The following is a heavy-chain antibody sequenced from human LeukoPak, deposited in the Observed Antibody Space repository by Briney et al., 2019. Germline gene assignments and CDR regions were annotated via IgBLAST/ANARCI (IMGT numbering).Heavy chain of an antibody. D-gene: IGHD5-18*01. Sequence: ETLSLICTVSGGSISSTSYYWAWIRQPPGKGLGWVGSIYYSGSTYYNPSLKSRVTISVDTSKNQFSLKVSSVTAADTAVYYCARQGFYSSRSVDYWGRGTLVTVSS. V-gene: IGHV4-39*01. J-gene: IGHJ4*02. CDR2: IYYSGST. CDR3: ARQGFYSSRSVDY. CDR1: GGSISSTSYY.